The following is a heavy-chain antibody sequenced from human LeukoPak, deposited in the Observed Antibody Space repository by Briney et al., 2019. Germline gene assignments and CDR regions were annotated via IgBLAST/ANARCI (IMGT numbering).Heavy chain of an antibody. CDR1: GFTFSGSA. Sequence: GGSLRLSCAASGFTFSGSAMHWVRQASGKGLEWVGRIRSKANSYATAYAASVKGRFTISRDDSKNTAYLQMNSLKTEDTAVYYCSSGWGLYDFDYWGQGTLVTVSS. J-gene: IGHJ4*02. CDR2: IRSKANSYAT. CDR3: SSGWGLYDFDY. D-gene: IGHD6-19*01. V-gene: IGHV3-73*01.